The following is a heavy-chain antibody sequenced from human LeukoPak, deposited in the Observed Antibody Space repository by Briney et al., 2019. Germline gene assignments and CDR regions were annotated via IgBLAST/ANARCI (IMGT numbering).Heavy chain of an antibody. D-gene: IGHD3-16*01. Sequence: GGSLRPSCTASGFTFSSYAMSWVRQSPGKGLEWVSTISNSGDRTDYADSVKGRFTISRDNSKNTLYVHMNSVRAEDTAVYYCVWGASYWGQGTLVTVSS. CDR1: GFTFSSYA. J-gene: IGHJ4*02. V-gene: IGHV3-23*01. CDR2: ISNSGDRT. CDR3: VWGASY.